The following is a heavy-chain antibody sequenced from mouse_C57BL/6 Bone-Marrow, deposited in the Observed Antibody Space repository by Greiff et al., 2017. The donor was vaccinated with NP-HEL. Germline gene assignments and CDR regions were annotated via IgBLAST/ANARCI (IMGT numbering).Heavy chain of an antibody. Sequence: EVQGVESGGGLVKPGGSLKLSCAASGFTFSSYAMSWVRQTPEKRLEWVATISDGGSYTYYPDNVKGRFTISRDNAKNNLYLQMSHLKSEDTAMYYCARVYDKGAMDYWGQGTSVTVSS. V-gene: IGHV5-4*01. CDR1: GFTFSSYA. CDR3: ARVYDKGAMDY. D-gene: IGHD2-3*01. J-gene: IGHJ4*01. CDR2: ISDGGSYT.